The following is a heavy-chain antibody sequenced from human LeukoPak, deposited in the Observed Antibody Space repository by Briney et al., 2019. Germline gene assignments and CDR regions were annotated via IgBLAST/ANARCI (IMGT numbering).Heavy chain of an antibody. V-gene: IGHV6-1*01. Sequence: SQTLSLTCAISGDSVSSNSATWNWIRQSPSRGLEWLGRTYYRSKWYNDYAVSVGGRITINPDTSKNQFSLQLNSVTPEDAAVYYCARGAMVRGAKLYSYYYGMDVWGQGTTVTVSS. CDR1: GDSVSSNSAT. CDR2: TYYRSKWYN. D-gene: IGHD3-10*01. CDR3: ARGAMVRGAKLYSYYYGMDV. J-gene: IGHJ6*02.